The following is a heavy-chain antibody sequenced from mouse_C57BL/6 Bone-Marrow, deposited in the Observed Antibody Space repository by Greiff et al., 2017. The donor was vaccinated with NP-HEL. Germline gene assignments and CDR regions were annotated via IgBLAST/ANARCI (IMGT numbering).Heavy chain of an antibody. J-gene: IGHJ4*01. CDR2: IDPENGDT. V-gene: IGHV14-4*01. Sequence: EVQLQQSGAELVRPGASVKLSCTASGFNIKDDYMHWVKQRPEQGLEWIGWIDPENGDTEYASKFQGKATITADTSSNTAYLQLSSLTSEDTAVYYCTTVHVKKAMDYWGQGTSVTVSS. CDR1: GFNIKDDY. CDR3: TTVHVKKAMDY.